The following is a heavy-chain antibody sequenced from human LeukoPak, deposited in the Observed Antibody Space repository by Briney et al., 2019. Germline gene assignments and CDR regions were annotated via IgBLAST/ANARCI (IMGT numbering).Heavy chain of an antibody. CDR3: AKDGDFWSGYYPEGVDY. CDR1: GFTFSSYG. D-gene: IGHD3-3*01. V-gene: IGHV3-30*02. CDR2: IRYDGSNK. Sequence: GGSLRLPCAASGFTFSSYGMHWVRQAPGKGLEWMAFIRYDGSNKYYADSVKGRFTISRDNSKNTLYLQMNSLRAEDTAVYYCAKDGDFWSGYYPEGVDYWGQGTLVTVSS. J-gene: IGHJ4*02.